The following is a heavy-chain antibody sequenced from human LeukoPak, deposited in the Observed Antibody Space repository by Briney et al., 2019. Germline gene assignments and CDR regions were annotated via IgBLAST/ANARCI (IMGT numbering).Heavy chain of an antibody. D-gene: IGHD6-19*01. CDR3: VKAAVAVDY. J-gene: IGHJ4*02. Sequence: SETLSLTCTVSGGSISTSSYYWGWVRQPPGKGLEWIGYIYYSGSTNYNPSLKSRVTISVDTSKNQFSLKLSSVTAADTAVYYCVKAAVAVDYWGQGTLVTVSS. V-gene: IGHV4-61*05. CDR1: GGSISTSSYY. CDR2: IYYSGST.